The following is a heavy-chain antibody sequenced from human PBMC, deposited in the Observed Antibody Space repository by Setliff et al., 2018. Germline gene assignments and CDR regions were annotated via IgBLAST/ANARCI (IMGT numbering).Heavy chain of an antibody. Sequence: EASVKVSCKASGYTFTNYGVAWVRQAPGQGLEWMGWINPYKGRTFYAHKFQDRLTMTTDTSTDTAFLDLRSLRSDDTAIYYCSRLVRYCTTTTCQTLSGGEHWGPGTLVTVSS. CDR2: INPYKGRT. J-gene: IGHJ1*01. CDR1: GYTFTNYG. V-gene: IGHV1-18*01. CDR3: SRLVRYCTTTTCQTLSGGEH. D-gene: IGHD2-8*01.